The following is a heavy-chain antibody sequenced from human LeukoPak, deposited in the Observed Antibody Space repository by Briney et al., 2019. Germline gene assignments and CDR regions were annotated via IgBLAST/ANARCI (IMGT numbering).Heavy chain of an antibody. CDR2: ISGSGGST. CDR3: ARQYCSGGSCYSPPFDY. D-gene: IGHD2-15*01. V-gene: IGHV3-23*01. J-gene: IGHJ4*02. Sequence: GGSLRLSCAASGFTFSSYAMSWVRQAPGKGLEWASAISGSGGSTYYADSVKGRFTISRDNSKNTLYLQMNSLRAEDTAVYYCARQYCSGGSCYSPPFDYWGQGTLVTVSS. CDR1: GFTFSSYA.